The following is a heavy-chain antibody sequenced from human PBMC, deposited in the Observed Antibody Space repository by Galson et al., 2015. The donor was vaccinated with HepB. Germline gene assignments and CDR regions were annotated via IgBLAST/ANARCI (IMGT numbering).Heavy chain of an antibody. D-gene: IGHD2-15*01. CDR3: ARGPSCSGGSCYFRLHYYYGMDV. J-gene: IGHJ6*02. Sequence: SVKVSCKASGYTFTSYGISWVRQAPGQGLEWMGWISAYNGNTNYAQKLQGRVTMTTDTSTSTAYMELRSLRSDDTAVYYCARGPSCSGGSCYFRLHYYYGMDVWGQGTTVTVSS. CDR2: ISAYNGNT. CDR1: GYTFTSYG. V-gene: IGHV1-18*04.